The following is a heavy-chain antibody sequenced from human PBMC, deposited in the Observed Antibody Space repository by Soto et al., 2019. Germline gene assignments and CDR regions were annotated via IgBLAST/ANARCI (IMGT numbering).Heavy chain of an antibody. Sequence: QAQLQESGPGLVKPSETLSLTCTVSGGSISSYYWSWIRQPPGKGLEWIGYIYYSGSTNYNPSLKSRVTISVDTSKNQFSLKLSSVTAADTAVYYCARDILYGSGSYFGWFDPWGQGTLVTVSS. CDR1: GGSISSYY. V-gene: IGHV4-59*01. CDR3: ARDILYGSGSYFGWFDP. D-gene: IGHD3-10*01. J-gene: IGHJ5*02. CDR2: IYYSGST.